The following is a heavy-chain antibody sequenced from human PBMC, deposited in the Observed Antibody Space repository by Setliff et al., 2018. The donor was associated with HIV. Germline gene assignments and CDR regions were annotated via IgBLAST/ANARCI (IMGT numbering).Heavy chain of an antibody. D-gene: IGHD6-13*01. CDR3: ARDQTGVAAAAFGGGSAWSDEGFDI. CDR2: IIPMFGTG. V-gene: IGHV1-69*05. J-gene: IGHJ3*02. CDR1: GGTFSSYG. Sequence: ASVKVSCKASGGTFSSYGISWVRQAPGQGLEWMGAIIPMFGTGFYAQKFQGRVTITTDESRTTSYMELSSLSSEDTAVYYCARDQTGVAAAAFGGGSAWSDEGFDIWGQGTMVTVS.